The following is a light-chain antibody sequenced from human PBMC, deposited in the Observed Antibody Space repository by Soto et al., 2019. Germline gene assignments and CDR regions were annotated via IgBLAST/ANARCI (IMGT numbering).Light chain of an antibody. Sequence: EVVLTQSLDTLSLSAWEGGNLXKRASQNFGSTYLAWYQQKRGQAPRFLIYGASTRATGIPDRFSGSGSGTGFTLTISRLEPEDFALYYCQQYGRSPTTFGQGTKVDI. CDR3: QQYGRSPTT. J-gene: IGKJ1*01. CDR2: GAS. V-gene: IGKV3-20*01. CDR1: QNFGSTY.